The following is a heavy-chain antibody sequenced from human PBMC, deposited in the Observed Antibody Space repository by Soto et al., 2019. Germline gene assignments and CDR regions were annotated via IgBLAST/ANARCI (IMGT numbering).Heavy chain of an antibody. CDR1: GFTFSSYA. Sequence: QVQLVESGGGVVQPGRSLRLSCAASGFTFSSYAMHWVRQAPGKGLEWVAVISYDGSNKYYADSVKGRFTISRDNSKNTLYLQMNSLRAEDTAVYSCARDCPHDSSACLYYYGMDVWGQGTTVTVSS. J-gene: IGHJ6*02. D-gene: IGHD3-22*01. CDR3: ARDCPHDSSACLYYYGMDV. CDR2: ISYDGSNK. V-gene: IGHV3-30-3*01.